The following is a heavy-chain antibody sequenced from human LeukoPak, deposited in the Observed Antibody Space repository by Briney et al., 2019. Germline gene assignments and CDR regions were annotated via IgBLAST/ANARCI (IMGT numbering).Heavy chain of an antibody. CDR2: ISSSGSTI. CDR1: GFTFSDYY. D-gene: IGHD5-18*01. V-gene: IGHV3-11*01. CDR3: ARELYSYGYGPTAFDY. Sequence: PGGSLRLSCAASGFTFSDYYMSWIRQAPGKGLEWVSYISSSGSTIYYAGSVKGRFTISRDNAKNSLYLQMNSLRAEDTAVYYCARELYSYGYGPTAFDYWGQGTLVTVSS. J-gene: IGHJ4*02.